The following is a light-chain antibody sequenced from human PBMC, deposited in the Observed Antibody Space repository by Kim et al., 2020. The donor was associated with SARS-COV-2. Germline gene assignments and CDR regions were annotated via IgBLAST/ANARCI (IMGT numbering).Light chain of an antibody. CDR3: QQYGSSPIT. CDR1: QSVSNSF. V-gene: IGKV3-20*01. Sequence: ETVLTQSPGTLSLSPGERATLSCRASQSVSNSFLAWYQQKPGQPPRLLIYAASSRATGIPDRFSGSASGTDFTLTISRLEPEDFTVYYCQQYGSSPITFGQGTRMEIK. J-gene: IGKJ5*01. CDR2: AAS.